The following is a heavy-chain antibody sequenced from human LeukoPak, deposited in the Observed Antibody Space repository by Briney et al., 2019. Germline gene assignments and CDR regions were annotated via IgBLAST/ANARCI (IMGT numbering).Heavy chain of an antibody. J-gene: IGHJ6*02. Sequence: ASVKVSCKASGYTFTGYYMHWVRQAPGQGLEWMGWINPNSGGTNYAQKFQGWVTMTRDTSISTAYMELSRLRSDDTAVYYCARGVVATIYHYYGMDVWGQGTTVTVSS. V-gene: IGHV1-2*04. D-gene: IGHD5-12*01. CDR3: ARGVVATIYHYYGMDV. CDR2: INPNSGGT. CDR1: GYTFTGYY.